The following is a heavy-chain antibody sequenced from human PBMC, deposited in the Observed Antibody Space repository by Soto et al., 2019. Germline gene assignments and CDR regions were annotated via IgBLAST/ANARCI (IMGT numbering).Heavy chain of an antibody. CDR3: ESSYDSSGYYFRSVEY. J-gene: IGHJ4*02. V-gene: IGHV3-33*01. CDR1: GFTFSSYG. Sequence: QVQLVESGGGVVQPGGSLRLSCAASGFTFSSYGLHWVRQAPGKGLEWVALIWSDGDNKKYADSVKGRFTISRDNSKNRLYLDMNSLRAEDTALYYCESSYDSSGYYFRSVEYWGQGTLVTVSS. CDR2: IWSDGDNK. D-gene: IGHD3-22*01.